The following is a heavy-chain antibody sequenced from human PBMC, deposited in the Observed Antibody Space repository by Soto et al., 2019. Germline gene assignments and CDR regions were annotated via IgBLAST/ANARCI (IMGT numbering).Heavy chain of an antibody. CDR1: GGSFSGYY. D-gene: IGHD1-26*01. J-gene: IGHJ3*02. CDR3: ARQQDKTYSDDFLNLDAFDI. Sequence: TLSLTCAVYGGSFSGYYWTWIRQTPGKGLEWIGEISHSGTTNYQPSLTSRVTISADPSKKQFSLKLSSVTAADTAVYYCARQQDKTYSDDFLNLDAFDIWGQGTMVTVSS. V-gene: IGHV4-34*01. CDR2: ISHSGTT.